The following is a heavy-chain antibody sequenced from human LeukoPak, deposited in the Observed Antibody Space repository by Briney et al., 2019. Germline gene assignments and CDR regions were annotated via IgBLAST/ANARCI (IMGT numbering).Heavy chain of an antibody. D-gene: IGHD2-2*01. CDR2: TYYRSKWYN. V-gene: IGHV6-1*01. CDR1: GDSVSSAA. Sequence: SQTLSLTCAISGDSVSSAAWNWIRQSPSRGLEWLGRTYYRSKWYNDYAVSVKSRITINPDTSKNQFSLQLNSVTPEDTAVYYCARGGIGYCTSSSCYFDNWGQGTLVTVSS. CDR3: ARGGIGYCTSSSCYFDN. J-gene: IGHJ4*02.